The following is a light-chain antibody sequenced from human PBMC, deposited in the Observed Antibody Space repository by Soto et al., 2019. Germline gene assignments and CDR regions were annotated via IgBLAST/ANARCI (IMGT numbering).Light chain of an antibody. Sequence: EIIRTQSPSTLSVSPRERATLSCMASETVATNLAWYQQKPGQAPRLLISGASTRAAGIPDRFSGSGSGTDFTLTISSLEPEDFAVYYCQQRSNWPITLGQGTRLEIK. CDR3: QQRSNWPIT. CDR2: GAS. CDR1: ETVATN. V-gene: IGKV3-11*01. J-gene: IGKJ5*01.